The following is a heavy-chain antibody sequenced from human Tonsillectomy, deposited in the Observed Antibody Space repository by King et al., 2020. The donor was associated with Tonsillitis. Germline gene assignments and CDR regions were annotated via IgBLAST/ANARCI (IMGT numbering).Heavy chain of an antibody. CDR2: INHSGST. CDR1: GGSFSGYY. J-gene: IGHJ3*02. Sequence: VQLQQWGAGLLKPSETLSLTCAVYGGSFSGYYWSWIRQPPGKGLEWIGEINHSGSTNYNPSLKSRVTISVDTSKNQFSLKLSSVTAADTAVYYCARRVRFLEWLLPHDAFDIWGQGTMVTVSS. D-gene: IGHD3-3*01. CDR3: ARRVRFLEWLLPHDAFDI. V-gene: IGHV4-34*01.